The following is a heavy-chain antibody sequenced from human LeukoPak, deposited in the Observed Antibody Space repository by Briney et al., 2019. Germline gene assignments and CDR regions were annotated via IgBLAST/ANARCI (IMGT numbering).Heavy chain of an antibody. CDR3: ARTPPGGLVDY. CDR2: ISAYNGNT. J-gene: IGHJ4*02. V-gene: IGHV1-18*01. Sequence: SVKVSCKASGYTFTSYGISWVRQAPGQGLEWMGWISAYNGNTNYAQKLQGRVTITRDTSISTAYTELSSLTSEDTAVYYCARTPPGGLVDYWGQGTLVTVSS. D-gene: IGHD3-10*01. CDR1: GYTFTSYG.